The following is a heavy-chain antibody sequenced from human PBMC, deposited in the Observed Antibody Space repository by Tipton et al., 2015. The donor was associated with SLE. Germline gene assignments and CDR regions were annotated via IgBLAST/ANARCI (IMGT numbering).Heavy chain of an antibody. CDR3: ARHSNERGLSLDH. CDR2: IYSGGST. Sequence: SLRLSCAASGFTVGSNHMSWVRQAPGKGLEWVSVIYSGGSTYHADSVKGRFTISRHNSKNTLYLQMNSLRAEDTAVYYCARHSNERGLSLDHWGLGTLVTVSS. D-gene: IGHD1-1*01. CDR1: GFTVGSNH. J-gene: IGHJ4*02. V-gene: IGHV3-53*04.